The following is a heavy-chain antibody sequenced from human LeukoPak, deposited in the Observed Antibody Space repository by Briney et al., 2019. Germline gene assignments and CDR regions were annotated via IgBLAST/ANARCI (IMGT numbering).Heavy chain of an antibody. D-gene: IGHD2-2*01. CDR1: GGSFSRYY. J-gene: IGHJ4*02. V-gene: IGHV4-34*01. Sequence: SETLSLTCADYGGSFSRYYWSEIRQPPGKGLEWIGEINHSGSTNYNPSLKSRVTISVDTSKNQFSLKLSSVTAADTAVYYCASEQLLWGSYYIDYWGQGTLVTVSS. CDR2: INHSGST. CDR3: ASEQLLWGSYYIDY.